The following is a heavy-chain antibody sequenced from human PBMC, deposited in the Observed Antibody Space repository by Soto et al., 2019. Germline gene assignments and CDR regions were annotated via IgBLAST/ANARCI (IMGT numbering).Heavy chain of an antibody. CDR3: ARRKLSGSPTQYFFYFGMDV. Sequence: GSLRLSCSASGFTFSSYAMSWVRRAPGKGLEWVSAISGSGASTYYTESVKVRFTVSRDNSKNMMYLQMNGLRVEDTAVYYCARRKLSGSPTQYFFYFGMDVWGQGTTVTVSS. CDR2: ISGSGAST. D-gene: IGHD3-3*01. J-gene: IGHJ6*02. V-gene: IGHV3-23*01. CDR1: GFTFSSYA.